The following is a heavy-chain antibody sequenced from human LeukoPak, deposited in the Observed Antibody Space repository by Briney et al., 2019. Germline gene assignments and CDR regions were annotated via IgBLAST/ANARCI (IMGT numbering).Heavy chain of an antibody. Sequence: GSLRLSCAASGFTFSSYSMNWVRQAPGKGLEWVSSISSSSSYIYYADSVKGRFTISRDNAKNSLYLQMNSLRAEDTAVYYCARDYAYYYDSARWFDPWGQGTLVTVSS. CDR1: GFTFSSYS. CDR2: ISSSSSYI. CDR3: ARDYAYYYDSARWFDP. J-gene: IGHJ5*02. V-gene: IGHV3-21*01. D-gene: IGHD3-22*01.